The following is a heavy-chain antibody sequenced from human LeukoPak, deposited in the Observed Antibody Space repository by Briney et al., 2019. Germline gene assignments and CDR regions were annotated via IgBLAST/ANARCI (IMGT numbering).Heavy chain of an antibody. CDR1: GGSISSGSYY. D-gene: IGHD2-8*02. V-gene: IGHV4-61*02. Sequence: SETLSLTCTVSGGSISSGSYYWSWIRQPAGKGLEWIGRIYTSGSTHYNPSLKSRVTISVDTSKNQFSLKLSSVTAADTAVYYCARVRWGIYYYMDVWGKGTTVTVSS. J-gene: IGHJ6*03. CDR2: IYTSGST. CDR3: ARVRWGIYYYMDV.